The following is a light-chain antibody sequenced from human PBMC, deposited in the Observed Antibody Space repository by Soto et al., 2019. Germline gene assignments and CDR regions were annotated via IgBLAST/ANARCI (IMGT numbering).Light chain of an antibody. V-gene: IGLV1-44*01. CDR2: RNN. J-gene: IGLJ1*01. CDR3: ASWDDGLTGYV. Sequence: QSVLTQPPSASGTPGQRVTISCSGSNSNIGRNTVNWYQQLPGTAPKLLIYRNNQRPSGVPDRFSGSKSGTSASLAISGLQSDDESDYYGASWDDGLTGYVFGNGTKVTVL. CDR1: NSNIGRNT.